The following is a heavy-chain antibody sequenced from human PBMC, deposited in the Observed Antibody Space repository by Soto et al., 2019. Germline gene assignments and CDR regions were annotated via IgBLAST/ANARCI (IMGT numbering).Heavy chain of an antibody. CDR1: GYTFTNYY. J-gene: IGHJ3*02. CDR3: ARGGGNTGSYYGHVLDI. D-gene: IGHD1-26*01. Sequence: ASVKVSCKASGYTFTNYYMHWVRQAPGRGLEWMGIINPSGGSTSYSQKFQGRVTMTRDTSTSTVYMELSSLRSEDTAVFYCARGGGNTGSYYGHVLDIWGQGTMVTVSS. V-gene: IGHV1-46*01. CDR2: INPSGGST.